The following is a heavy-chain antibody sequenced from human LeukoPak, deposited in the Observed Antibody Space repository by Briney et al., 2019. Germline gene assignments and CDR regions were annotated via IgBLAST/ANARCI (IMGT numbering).Heavy chain of an antibody. J-gene: IGHJ4*02. D-gene: IGHD3-22*01. V-gene: IGHV4-4*07. CDR2: IYTSGST. CDR3: ARDKVVPPYYYDSSGYRYFDY. Sequence: SETLSLTCTVSGGSISSYYWSWIRQPAGKGLEWIGRIYTSGSTNYNPSLKSRVTISVDTSKNQFSLKLSSVTAADTAVYYCARDKVVPPYYYDSSGYRYFDYWGQGTLVTVSS. CDR1: GGSISSYY.